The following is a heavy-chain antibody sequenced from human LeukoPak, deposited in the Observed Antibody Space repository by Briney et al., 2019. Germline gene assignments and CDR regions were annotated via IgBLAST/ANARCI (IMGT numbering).Heavy chain of an antibody. CDR3: ARDSCSGGSCYWRFDY. CDR2: TYYRSKWSN. Sequence: SQTLSLTCVISGDSVSSNSAAWNWIRQSPSRGLEWLGRTYYRSKWSNDYAVSVKSRITINPDTSKNQFSLQLNSVTPEDTAVYYCARDSCSGGSCYWRFDYWGQGSLVTVSS. V-gene: IGHV6-1*01. J-gene: IGHJ4*02. CDR1: GDSVSSNSAA. D-gene: IGHD2-15*01.